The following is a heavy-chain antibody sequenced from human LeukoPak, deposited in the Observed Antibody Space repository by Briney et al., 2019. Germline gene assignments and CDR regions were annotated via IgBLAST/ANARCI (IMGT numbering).Heavy chain of an antibody. J-gene: IGHJ5*02. CDR1: GYTFTSYA. Sequence: ASVKVSCKASGYTFTSYAMNWVRQAPGQGPEWVGWINTNTGNPTYAQDFTGRFDFSLDTSVSTAYLQISSLRPEDTAVYYCARDHSISSIGWFDPWGQGTLVTVSS. V-gene: IGHV7-4-1*02. CDR2: INTNTGNP. D-gene: IGHD6-6*01. CDR3: ARDHSISSIGWFDP.